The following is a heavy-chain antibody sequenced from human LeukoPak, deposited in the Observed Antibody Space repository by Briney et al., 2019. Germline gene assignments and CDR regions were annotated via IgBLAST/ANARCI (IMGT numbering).Heavy chain of an antibody. J-gene: IGHJ6*03. CDR1: GGTFSSYA. D-gene: IGHD2-2*01. CDR3: ARDSGTLYCSSTSCPGYYYYYMDV. CDR2: IIPIFGTA. V-gene: IGHV1-69*13. Sequence: SGKVSCKASGGTFSSYAISWVRQAPGQGLEWMGGIIPIFGTANYAQKFQGRVTITADESTSTAYMELSSLRSEDTAVYYCARDSGTLYCSSTSCPGYYYYYMDVWGKGTTVTVSS.